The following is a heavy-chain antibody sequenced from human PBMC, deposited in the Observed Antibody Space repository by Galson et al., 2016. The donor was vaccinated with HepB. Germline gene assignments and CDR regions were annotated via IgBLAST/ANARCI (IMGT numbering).Heavy chain of an antibody. J-gene: IGHJ2*01. CDR3: AKVRRYSSSWIYWYFDL. CDR2: IYYSGST. CDR1: GGSISSGSYY. Sequence: TLSLTCTVSGGSISSGSYYWSWIRQHPGKGLEWIGYIYYSGSTHYNPSLKSRVILSVDTSKNQFSLKLSSVTAADTAVYYCAKVRRYSSSWIYWYFDLWGRGTLVTVSS. V-gene: IGHV4-31*03. D-gene: IGHD6-13*01.